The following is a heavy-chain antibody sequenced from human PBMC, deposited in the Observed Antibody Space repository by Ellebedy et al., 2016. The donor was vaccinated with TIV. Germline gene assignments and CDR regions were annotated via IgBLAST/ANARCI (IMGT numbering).Heavy chain of an antibody. CDR2: AYRGSN. D-gene: IGHD1-26*01. V-gene: IGHV6-1*01. CDR3: ARGRWGAFDM. J-gene: IGHJ3*02. Sequence: SETLSLXXAISGDSVSSNSVAWNWIRQSPSRGLEWLGRAYRGSNDYAVSVKGRIIINSDISKNQFSLHLNSVTPEDTALYYCARGRWGAFDMWGQGTMVTVSS. CDR1: GDSVSSNSVA.